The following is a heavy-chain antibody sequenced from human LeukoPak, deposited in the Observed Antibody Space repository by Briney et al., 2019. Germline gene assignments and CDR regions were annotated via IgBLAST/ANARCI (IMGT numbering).Heavy chain of an antibody. D-gene: IGHD4-17*01. CDR1: GFTFSNYG. Sequence: GGSLRLSCVASGFTFSNYGMHWVRQAPGKGLEWVAVISFEESNKYYADSVKGRFTISRDNSKNTLYLQMNSLRAEDTAVYYCARGSKSYGDYIRSRIHYFDYWGQGTLVTVSS. CDR3: ARGSKSYGDYIRSRIHYFDY. V-gene: IGHV3-30*03. J-gene: IGHJ4*02. CDR2: ISFEESNK.